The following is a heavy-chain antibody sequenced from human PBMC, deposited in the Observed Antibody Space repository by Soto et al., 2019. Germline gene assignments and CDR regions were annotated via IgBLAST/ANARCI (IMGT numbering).Heavy chain of an antibody. D-gene: IGHD1-7*01. CDR2: INHSGST. V-gene: IGHV4-34*01. CDR1: GGSFSGYY. CDR3: ARGGGSAGTTSYFDY. J-gene: IGHJ4*02. Sequence: SETLSLTCAVYGGSFSGYYWSWIRQPPGKGLEWIGEINHSGSTNYNPSLKSRVTMSVDTSKNQFSLKLSSVTAADTAVYYCARGGGSAGTTSYFDYWGQGTLVTVSS.